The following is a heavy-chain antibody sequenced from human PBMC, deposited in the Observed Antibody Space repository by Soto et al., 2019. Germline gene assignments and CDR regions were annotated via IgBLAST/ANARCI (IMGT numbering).Heavy chain of an antibody. CDR3: TKRRSARPGFDAFDL. Sequence: GGSLRLSCAASGFTFEAYSLHWVRQLPGKGLEWVAGISGDSGSSGYADSVRGRSTVSRDNAENSLFLQMSSLSPEDTALYYCTKRRSARPGFDAFDLWGQGTMVTVS. CDR2: ISGDSGSS. V-gene: IGHV3-9*01. CDR1: GFTFEAYS. J-gene: IGHJ3*01.